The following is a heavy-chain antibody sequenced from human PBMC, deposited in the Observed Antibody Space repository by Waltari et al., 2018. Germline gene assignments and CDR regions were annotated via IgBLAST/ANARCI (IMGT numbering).Heavy chain of an antibody. CDR1: GFTFSNFG. D-gene: IGHD2-2*02. V-gene: IGHV3-30*02. Sequence: QVNLVESGGGVVQPGGSLRLSCATSGFTFSNFGMHWVRQARGKGVVWVALIWVDGSDKFYADSVGGRFTISRDNSARTLYLDMDSLRLDDTAMYYCAKDAFGNTYLDFWGQGTLVTVSS. J-gene: IGHJ4*02. CDR2: IWVDGSDK. CDR3: AKDAFGNTYLDF.